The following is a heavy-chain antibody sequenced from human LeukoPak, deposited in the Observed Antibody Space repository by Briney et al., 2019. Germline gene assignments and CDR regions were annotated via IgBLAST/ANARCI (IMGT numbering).Heavy chain of an antibody. CDR3: AREYSYGYFFDY. V-gene: IGHV4-59*01. J-gene: IGHJ4*02. Sequence: SETLSLTCTVSGGSISFYYWSWIRQSPGKGLEWTGYIYDSGSANYNPSLKKRVTISMDTSKNQFSLRLSSVTAADTALYYCAREYSYGYFFDYWGQGTLVTVSS. CDR1: GGSISFYY. D-gene: IGHD5-18*01. CDR2: IYDSGSA.